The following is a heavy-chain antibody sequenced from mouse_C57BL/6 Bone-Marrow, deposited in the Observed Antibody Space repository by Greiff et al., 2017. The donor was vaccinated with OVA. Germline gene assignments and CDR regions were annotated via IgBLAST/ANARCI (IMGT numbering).Heavy chain of an antibody. CDR2: IYPGSGST. CDR1: GYTFTSYW. Sequence: VQLQQSGAELVKPGASVKMSCKASGYTFTSYWITWVKQRPGQGLAWIGDIYPGSGSTNYNEKFKSKATLTVDTSSSTAYMQLSSLTSEDSAVYYCARRYYGGSWYFDVWGTGTTVTVSS. D-gene: IGHD1-1*01. CDR3: ARRYYGGSWYFDV. V-gene: IGHV1-55*01. J-gene: IGHJ1*03.